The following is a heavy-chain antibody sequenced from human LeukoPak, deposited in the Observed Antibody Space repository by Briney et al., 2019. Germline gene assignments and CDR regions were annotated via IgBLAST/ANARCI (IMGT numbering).Heavy chain of an antibody. CDR3: ARWDS. CDR1: GLTFSRYW. CDR2: IKQDGSEK. V-gene: IGHV3-7*05. Sequence: GGSLRLSCAASGLTFSRYWMNWVRQAPGKGLEWVANIKQDGSEKYYVDSVKGRFTISRDNAKNSLYLQMNSLRVEDTTVYFCARWDSWGQGTLVTVSS. J-gene: IGHJ4*02.